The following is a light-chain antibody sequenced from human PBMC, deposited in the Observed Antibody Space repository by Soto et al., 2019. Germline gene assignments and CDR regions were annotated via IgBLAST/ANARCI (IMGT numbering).Light chain of an antibody. CDR3: QQSYTASPT. CDR2: AAS. V-gene: IGKV1-39*01. Sequence: DNQLTQSPSSLSAYLGDRVTITCRASLTTSVYLNWYQHKPGKAPRLLIYAASNLLSGVPSRFSGSGSGTEFTLTISSLQPEHFATYYCQQSYTASPTFGQGTKVE. CDR1: LTTSVY. J-gene: IGKJ1*01.